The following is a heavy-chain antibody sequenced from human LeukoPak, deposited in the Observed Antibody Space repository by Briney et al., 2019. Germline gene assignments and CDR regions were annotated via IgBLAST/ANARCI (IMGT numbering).Heavy chain of an antibody. J-gene: IGHJ3*02. Sequence: GGSLRLSCAASGFTISNYWMSWVRQAPGKGLEWVANIKQDGGEKYYAASVKGPFTISRDNAENSLYLQVNSLRAEDTAVYYCAKFNTIPGHVLDIWGRGTVVTVSS. CDR2: IKQDGGEK. D-gene: IGHD2-2*01. V-gene: IGHV3-7*01. CDR3: AKFNTIPGHVLDI. CDR1: GFTISNYW.